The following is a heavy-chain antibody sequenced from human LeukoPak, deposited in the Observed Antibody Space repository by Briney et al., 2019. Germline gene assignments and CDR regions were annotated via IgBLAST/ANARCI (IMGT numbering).Heavy chain of an antibody. CDR3: ATWFGESFDY. CDR2: IYYSGST. V-gene: IGHV4-59*01. CDR1: GGSISSYY. Sequence: PSETLSLTCTVSGGSISSYYWSWIRQPPGKGLEWIGYIYYSGSTNYNPSLKSRVTISVDTSKNQFSLKLSSVTAADTAVYYCATWFGESFDYWGQGTLVTVSS. J-gene: IGHJ4*02. D-gene: IGHD3-10*01.